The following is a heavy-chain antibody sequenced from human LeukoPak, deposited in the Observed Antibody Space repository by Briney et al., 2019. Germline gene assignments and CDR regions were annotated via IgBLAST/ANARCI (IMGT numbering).Heavy chain of an antibody. CDR1: GFTLSSNY. CDR3: ASSHRSYYYMDV. V-gene: IGHV3-53*01. CDR2: IYSGGST. J-gene: IGHJ6*03. Sequence: PGGSLRLSCAASGFTLSSNYMSCVRQAPGKGLECVSVIYSGGSTYYADSVKGRFTISRDNSKNTLCLKMNSLRAEDTAVYYCASSHRSYYYMDVWGKGTTVTVSS.